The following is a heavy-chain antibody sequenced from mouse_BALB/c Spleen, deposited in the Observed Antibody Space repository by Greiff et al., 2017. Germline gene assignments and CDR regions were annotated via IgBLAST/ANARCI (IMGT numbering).Heavy chain of an antibody. Sequence: VQLHQPGAELVKPGASVKLSCKASGYTFTSYWMHWVKQRPGQGLEWIGEIDPSDSYTNYNQKFKGKATLTVDKSSSTAYMQLSSLTSEDSAVYYCARGGVTTWRVLNYWGQGTSVTVSS. CDR3: ARGGVTTWRVLNY. CDR2: IDPSDSYT. V-gene: IGHV1-69*02. D-gene: IGHD2-2*01. CDR1: GYTFTSYW. J-gene: IGHJ4*01.